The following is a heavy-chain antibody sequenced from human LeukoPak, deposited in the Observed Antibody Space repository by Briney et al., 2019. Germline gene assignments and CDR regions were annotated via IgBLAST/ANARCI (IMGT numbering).Heavy chain of an antibody. V-gene: IGHV3-20*04. CDR1: GFTFDDYG. CDR3: ARHGAPSAFDY. J-gene: IGHJ4*02. D-gene: IGHD3-10*01. CDR2: INWNGGST. Sequence: GGSLRLSCAASGFTFDDYGMSWVRQAPGKGLEWVSGINWNGGSTGYADSVKGRFTISRDNAKNSLYLQMNSLRAEDTAVYYCARHGAPSAFDYWGQGTLVTVSS.